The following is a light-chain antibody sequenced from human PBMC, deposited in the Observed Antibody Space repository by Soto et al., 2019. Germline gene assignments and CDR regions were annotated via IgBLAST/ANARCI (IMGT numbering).Light chain of an antibody. CDR3: QQANSFPYT. J-gene: IGKJ2*01. V-gene: IGKV1-12*01. CDR1: QVISSW. Sequence: DIQMTQSPSSVSASVGDRVTITCRATQVISSWLAWYQQKPGKAPKLLIYATSNLQSGVPSRFSGSGSGTDFTLTITSLQPEDFETYYCQQANSFPYTFGQGTKLEIK. CDR2: ATS.